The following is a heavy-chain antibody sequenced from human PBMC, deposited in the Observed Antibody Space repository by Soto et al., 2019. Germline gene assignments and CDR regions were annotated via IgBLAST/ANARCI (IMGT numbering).Heavy chain of an antibody. Sequence: QVQLVQSGAEVKTPGASVKVSCKASGYSFTSYSISWVRQAPGQGLEWMGWINVYNDRTNFAQNLQDRVTLTTDRSATTVDMELRSLRPDDTAVYYCAREGGYGDYQDAAFDIWGQGTLVTVSS. V-gene: IGHV1-18*01. CDR1: GYSFTSYS. CDR3: AREGGYGDYQDAAFDI. J-gene: IGHJ3*02. D-gene: IGHD4-17*01. CDR2: INVYNDRT.